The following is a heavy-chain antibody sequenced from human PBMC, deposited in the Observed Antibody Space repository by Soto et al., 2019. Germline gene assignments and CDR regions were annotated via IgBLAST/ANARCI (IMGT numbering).Heavy chain of an antibody. CDR2: IYYTGNT. J-gene: IGHJ4*02. V-gene: IGHV4-39*01. D-gene: IGHD2-2*01. CDR1: GGSISSSSCY. Sequence: SETLSLTCTVSGGSISSSSCYWGWIRQPPGKGLEWIASIYYTGNTYDNPSLKSRVTISLDASKNQFSLKLTSVTAADTAVYYCVRHAEAVVPQDGRIDYWRQGPLVTVSS. CDR3: VRHAEAVVPQDGRIDY.